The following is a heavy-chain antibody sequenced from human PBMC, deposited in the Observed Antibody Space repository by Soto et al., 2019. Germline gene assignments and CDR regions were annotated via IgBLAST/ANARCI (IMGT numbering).Heavy chain of an antibody. V-gene: IGHV1-69*02. CDR2: IIPILGIA. D-gene: IGHD2-15*01. J-gene: IGHJ4*02. CDR3: AVKDIVVVVASTLDY. Sequence: QVQLVQSGAEVKKPGSSVKVSCKASGGTFSSYTISWVRQAPGQGLEWMGRIIPILGIANYAQKFQGRVTITADKSTSTAYMELSSLRSEDTAVYYCAVKDIVVVVASTLDYWGQVTLVTVSS. CDR1: GGTFSSYT.